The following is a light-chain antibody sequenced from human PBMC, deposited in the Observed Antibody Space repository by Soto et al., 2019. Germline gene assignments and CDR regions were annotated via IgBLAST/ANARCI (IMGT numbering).Light chain of an antibody. CDR1: SSDVGGYNY. Sequence: QTASVSGSPGQSITISCTGTSSDVGGYNYVSWYQQHPGKAPKLMIYDVSNRPSGVSNRFSGSKSGNTASLTISGLQAEDEADYYCSSYTSSSTVVFGGGTKLTVL. CDR3: SSYTSSSTVV. V-gene: IGLV2-14*01. CDR2: DVS. J-gene: IGLJ2*01.